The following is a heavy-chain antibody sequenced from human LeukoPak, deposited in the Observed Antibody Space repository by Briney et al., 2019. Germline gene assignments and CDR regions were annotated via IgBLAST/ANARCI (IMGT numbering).Heavy chain of an antibody. Sequence: SETLSLTCTVSGGSISSSSYYWGWIRQPPGKGLEWIGGIYYSGSTYYNPSLKSRVTISVDTSKNQFSLKLSSVTAADTAVYYCARGRDELLFPGHDAFDIWGQGTMVTVSS. V-gene: IGHV4-39*01. CDR3: ARGRDELLFPGHDAFDI. D-gene: IGHD2-21*02. J-gene: IGHJ3*02. CDR1: GGSISSSSYY. CDR2: IYYSGST.